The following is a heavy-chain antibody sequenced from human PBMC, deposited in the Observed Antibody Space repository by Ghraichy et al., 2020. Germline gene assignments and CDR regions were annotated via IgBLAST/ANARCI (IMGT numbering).Heavy chain of an antibody. J-gene: IGHJ4*02. Sequence: GSLRLSCSVSGGSITSSSYHWGRIRQSPGKGLDWIGSTYYRGSNYYNPSLKSRVTITEDTSKNQFSLELSSLTAADTVLYYCARHLSPNYYGSGGYKFDYWSQGTLVTVSS. CDR1: GGSITSSSYH. D-gene: IGHD3-10*01. CDR3: ARHLSPNYYGSGGYKFDY. CDR2: TYYRGSN. V-gene: IGHV4-39*01.